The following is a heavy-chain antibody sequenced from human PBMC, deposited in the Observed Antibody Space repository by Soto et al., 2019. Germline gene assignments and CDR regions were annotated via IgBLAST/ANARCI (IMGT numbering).Heavy chain of an antibody. V-gene: IGHV4-59*01. CDR3: ARYYYDSSGNYYYGMDV. Sequence: KASETLSLTCTVSGGSISSYYWSWIRQPPGKGLEWIGYIYYSGSTNYNPSLKSRVTISVDTSKNQFSLKLSSVTAADTAVYYCARYYYDSSGNYYYGMDVWGQGTTVTVSS. J-gene: IGHJ6*02. CDR1: GGSISSYY. D-gene: IGHD3-22*01. CDR2: IYYSGST.